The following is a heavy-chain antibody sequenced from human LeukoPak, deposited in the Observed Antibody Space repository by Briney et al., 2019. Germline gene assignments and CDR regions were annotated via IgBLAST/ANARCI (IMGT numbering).Heavy chain of an antibody. V-gene: IGHV3-23*01. CDR1: GFTFSSYA. CDR3: AKVSVRWEFGDWFDP. CDR2: ISGSGAGT. Sequence: GRSLRLSCAASGFTFSSYAMSWVRQAPGKGLDSVSAISGSGAGTYYADSVKGRFTISRDNSKNTLYLQMNSLRAEDTAVYYCAKVSVRWEFGDWFDPWGQGTLVTVSS. D-gene: IGHD3-10*01. J-gene: IGHJ5*02.